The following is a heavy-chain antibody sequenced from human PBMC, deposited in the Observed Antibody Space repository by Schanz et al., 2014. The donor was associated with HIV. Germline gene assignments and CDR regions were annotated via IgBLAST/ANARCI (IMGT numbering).Heavy chain of an antibody. V-gene: IGHV3-33*06. CDR2: MWYDESHK. Sequence: QVQLVESGGGVVQPGRSLRLSCTASGFTFSSSGMHWVRQAPGKGLEWVAAMWYDESHKGYADSVKGRFTISRDNSKNTLYLEMNSLRPEDTAVYYCVKEADALPAAMPRVFDYWGQGTLVTVSS. CDR1: GFTFSSSG. D-gene: IGHD2-2*01. J-gene: IGHJ4*02. CDR3: VKEADALPAAMPRVFDY.